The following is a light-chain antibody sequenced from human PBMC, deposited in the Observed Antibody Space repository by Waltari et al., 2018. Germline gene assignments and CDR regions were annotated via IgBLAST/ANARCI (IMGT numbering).Light chain of an antibody. V-gene: IGLV3-25*03. J-gene: IGLJ3*02. Sequence: SYDLTQTPSVSVSPGQTARITCSGNVLPKEYAYWYQQKPGQAPLLVIYKDSERPSEIPERCSGSSSGTTATLTISGVLPEDEADYYCQSTDNSATYVVFGGGTKLTVL. CDR2: KDS. CDR3: QSTDNSATYVV. CDR1: VLPKEY.